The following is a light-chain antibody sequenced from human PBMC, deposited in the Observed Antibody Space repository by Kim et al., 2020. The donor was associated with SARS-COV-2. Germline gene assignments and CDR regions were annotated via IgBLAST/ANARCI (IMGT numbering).Light chain of an antibody. CDR2: GAS. CDR1: QSVSSN. Sequence: VSSGERSPLSCRASQSVSSNLAWYQQKPGQAPRRLIYGASTRATGIPARFSGSGSGTGFTLTISSLQSEDFAVYYCQQYNNWPLFTFGPGTKVDIK. CDR3: QQYNNWPLFT. J-gene: IGKJ3*01. V-gene: IGKV3-15*01.